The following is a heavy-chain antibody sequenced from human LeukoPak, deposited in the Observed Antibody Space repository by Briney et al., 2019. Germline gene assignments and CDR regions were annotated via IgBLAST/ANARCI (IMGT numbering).Heavy chain of an antibody. Sequence: PSETLSLTCTVSGGSISSYYWGWIRQPPGKGLEWIGSIYYSGSTYYNPSLKSRVTISVDTSKNQFSLKLSSVTAADTAVYYCANGGGEWYYYGSGTPEWVYWGQGTLVTVSS. V-gene: IGHV4-39*01. CDR1: GGSISSYY. CDR3: ANGGGEWYYYGSGTPEWVY. J-gene: IGHJ4*02. CDR2: IYYSGST. D-gene: IGHD3-10*01.